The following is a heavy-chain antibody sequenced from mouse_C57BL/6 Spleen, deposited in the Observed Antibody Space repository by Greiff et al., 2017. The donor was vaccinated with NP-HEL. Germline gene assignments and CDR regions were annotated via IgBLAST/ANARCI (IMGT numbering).Heavy chain of an antibody. D-gene: IGHD1-2*01. CDR1: GYAFSSYW. V-gene: IGHV1-80*01. Sequence: VQLVESGAELVKPGASVKISCEASGYAFSSYWMNWVKQRPGKGLEWIGQIYPGDGDTNYNGKFKGKATLTADKSSSTAYMQLSSLTSEDSAVYFCARAYYGSFDYWGQGTTLTVSS. CDR2: IYPGDGDT. CDR3: ARAYYGSFDY. J-gene: IGHJ2*01.